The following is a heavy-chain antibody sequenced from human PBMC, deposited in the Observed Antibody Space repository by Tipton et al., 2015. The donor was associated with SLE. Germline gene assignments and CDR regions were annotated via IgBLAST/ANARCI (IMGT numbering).Heavy chain of an antibody. V-gene: IGHV3-21*01. Sequence: SLRLSCAASGFTFSGYSMNWVRQAPGKGLEWVSSISSSTTYIYYADSVKGRFTLSRDNAKNSLYLQMNSLRSEDTAVYYCARGAAVAGRGFDPWGQGTLVTVSS. J-gene: IGHJ5*02. CDR2: ISSSTTYI. CDR3: ARGAAVAGRGFDP. CDR1: GFTFSGYS. D-gene: IGHD6-19*01.